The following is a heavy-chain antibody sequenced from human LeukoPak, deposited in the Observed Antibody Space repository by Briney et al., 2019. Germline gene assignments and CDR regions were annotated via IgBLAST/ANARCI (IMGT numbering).Heavy chain of an antibody. V-gene: IGHV4-38-2*02. CDR2: VYHVGTT. CDR1: GYSINNGYY. CDR3: ARRSVLDTAMDWTGYYYYYMDV. Sequence: SETLSLTCTVSGYSINNGYYWGWIRQPPGKGLEWIGVYHVGTTDYNPSLKSRVTISVDTSKNQFSLKLSSVTAADTAVYYCARRSVLDTAMDWTGYYYYYMDVWGKGTTVTVSS. J-gene: IGHJ6*03. D-gene: IGHD5-18*01.